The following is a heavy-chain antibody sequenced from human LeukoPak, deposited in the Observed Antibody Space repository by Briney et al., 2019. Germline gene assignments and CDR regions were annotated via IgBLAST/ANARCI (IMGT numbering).Heavy chain of an antibody. D-gene: IGHD1-26*01. Sequence: GGSLRLSCVGSGFTFRSHAMSWVRQAPEKGLEFVSGIYENGGTTYYADSVKGRFTISRDNAKNSLYLQMNSLRAEDTAVYYCARDMPLVGANYPKPFDYWGQGTLVTVSS. CDR1: GFTFRSHA. CDR2: IYENGGTT. J-gene: IGHJ4*02. CDR3: ARDMPLVGANYPKPFDY. V-gene: IGHV3-23*01.